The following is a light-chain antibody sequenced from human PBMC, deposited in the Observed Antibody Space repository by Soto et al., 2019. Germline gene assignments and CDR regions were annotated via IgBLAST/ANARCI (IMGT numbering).Light chain of an antibody. Sequence: QSALTQPASVSGSPGQSITISCTGTSSDVGGYNYVSWYQQHPGKAHKLMIYEVSKRPSGVSNRFSGSKFGNTASLTISGFQAEDEADYYCCSYAGSSTLLYFFGTGTKVTAL. CDR2: EVS. CDR3: CSYAGSSTLLYF. CDR1: SSDVGGYNY. V-gene: IGLV2-23*02. J-gene: IGLJ1*01.